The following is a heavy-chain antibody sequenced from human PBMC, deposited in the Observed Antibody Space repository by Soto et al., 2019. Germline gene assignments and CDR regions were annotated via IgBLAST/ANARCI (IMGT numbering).Heavy chain of an antibody. CDR1: GFTFSSYA. CDR2: ISGSGGST. V-gene: IGHV3-23*01. J-gene: IGHJ4*02. D-gene: IGHD5-12*01. Sequence: EVQLLESGGGLVQPGGSLRLSCAASGFTFSSYAMSWVRQAPGKGLEWVSAISGSGGSTYYADSVKGRFTISRDNSKNTLYLQMNSLRAEDTAVYYCAKDRHPNSGYDLYFDYWGQGTLVTVSS. CDR3: AKDRHPNSGYDLYFDY.